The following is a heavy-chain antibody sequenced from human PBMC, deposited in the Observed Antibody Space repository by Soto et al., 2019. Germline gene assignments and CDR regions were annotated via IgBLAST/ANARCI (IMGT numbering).Heavy chain of an antibody. D-gene: IGHD4-17*01. Sequence: EVQLVESGGGLVQPGGSLRLSCAASGFTVSNNYMSWVRQSPGKGLECVSLIYSGGNTKYADSVKGRFTISRDSSTNTLFLQLNSLRAEATAMLYCAASLPTVQTAFQHWGEGTLVIVSS. CDR3: AASLPTVQTAFQH. J-gene: IGHJ1*01. CDR1: GFTVSNNY. V-gene: IGHV3-66*01. CDR2: IYSGGNT.